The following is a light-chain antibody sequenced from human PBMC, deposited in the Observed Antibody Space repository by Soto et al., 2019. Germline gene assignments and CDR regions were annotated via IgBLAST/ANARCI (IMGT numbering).Light chain of an antibody. CDR3: AAWDDSLSGV. CDR2: DNN. V-gene: IGLV1-51*01. Sequence: QSVLTQPPSVSAAPGQRVTISCSGSSSNIGNNFVSWYQQLPRTAPKLLIYDNNKRPSGIPDRFSGSKSGTSASLAISGLRSEDEADYYCAAWDDSLSGVFGGGTKLTVL. CDR1: SSNIGNNF. J-gene: IGLJ2*01.